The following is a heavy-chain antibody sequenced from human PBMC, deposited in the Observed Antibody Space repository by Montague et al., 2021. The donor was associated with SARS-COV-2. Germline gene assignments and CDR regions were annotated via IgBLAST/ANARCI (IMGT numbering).Heavy chain of an antibody. CDR2: INQSGRT. CDR1: GASISSRSYY. Sequence: SETLSLTCTVSGASISSRSYYWGWIRQPPGKGLEWIGEINQSGRTNNNPSLKSRVIISVDTSKNQFSLKLSSVTAADTAVYYCARRGSSVWGVTVSAELDYWGQGILVIVSS. D-gene: IGHD3-10*01. V-gene: IGHV4-39*07. J-gene: IGHJ4*02. CDR3: ARRGSSVWGVTVSAELDY.